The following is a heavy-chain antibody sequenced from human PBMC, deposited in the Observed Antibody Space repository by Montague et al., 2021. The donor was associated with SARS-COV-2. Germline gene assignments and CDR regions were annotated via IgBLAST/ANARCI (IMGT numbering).Heavy chain of an antibody. Sequence: TLSLTCTVSGCSISRGYYYWSWIRLPAGKGLEWIGRIYRSGSPXYNPSLDRRVVLSVAASRNQFSMKMTSVTAADTAMYYCARGVDTGVVTVTGGFDSWGQGTLVIVSS. D-gene: IGHD5-18*01. CDR1: GCSISRGYYY. J-gene: IGHJ4*02. CDR2: IYRSGSP. V-gene: IGHV4-61*02. CDR3: ARGVDTGVVTVTGGFDS.